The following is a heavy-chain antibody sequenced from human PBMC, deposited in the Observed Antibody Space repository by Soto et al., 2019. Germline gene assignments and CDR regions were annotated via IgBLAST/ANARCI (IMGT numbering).Heavy chain of an antibody. CDR3: ARVVILVPTASTHYYYHMDV. CDR1: GGTFSHYA. CDR2: IIPIVGTG. D-gene: IGHD2-2*01. J-gene: IGHJ6*02. V-gene: IGHV1-69*01. Sequence: QVQLVQSGAEVRKPGSSVTVSCKASGGTFSHYAISWVRQAPGQGLEWMGGIIPIVGTGSYAQKFQGRVTITADEPTTTAYMELSSLRFEDTAVYYCARVVILVPTASTHYYYHMDVWGPGTTVTVSS.